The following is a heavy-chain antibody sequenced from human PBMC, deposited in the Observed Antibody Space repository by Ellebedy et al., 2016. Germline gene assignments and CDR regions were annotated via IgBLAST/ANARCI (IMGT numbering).Heavy chain of an antibody. CDR1: GFTFSTYS. V-gene: IGHV3-48*04. CDR3: ARDVDCITTGCHDPEYFHH. Sequence: GGSLRLSCIASGFTFSTYSMNWVRQAPGKGLEWISYMSSPGSTIHYADSVKGRFTISRDNAKNSLYLQMNSLRVDDTALYYCARDVDCITTGCHDPEYFHHWGQGTLVTVSS. CDR2: MSSPGSTI. D-gene: IGHD2-2*01. J-gene: IGHJ1*01.